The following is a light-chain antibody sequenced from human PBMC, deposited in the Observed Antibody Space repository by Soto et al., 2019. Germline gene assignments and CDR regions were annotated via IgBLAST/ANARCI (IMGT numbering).Light chain of an antibody. CDR1: NYNIGANYD. CDR3: HSYDSSMGGSV. J-gene: IGLJ3*02. CDR2: GDN. Sequence: QSVLTQPPSVSGSPGQTITISCTGGNYNIGANYDVHWYQQIPGAAPKLLIYGDNNRPSGVPDRFSGSKSGTSASLAITGLQAEDEDDYYCHSYDSSMGGSVFGGGTKLTVL. V-gene: IGLV1-40*01.